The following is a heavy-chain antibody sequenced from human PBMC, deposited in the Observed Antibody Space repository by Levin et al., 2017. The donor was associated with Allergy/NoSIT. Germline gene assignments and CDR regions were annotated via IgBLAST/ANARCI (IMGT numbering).Heavy chain of an antibody. Sequence: GGSLRLSCKASGSTFTNYIIHWVRQAPGQALEWMGWINAGNGNTKYSQKFQGRVSITRDTSASTAYMELSSLTSEDTAVYYCARGSFRAVEGYWGQGTLVTVSS. D-gene: IGHD3-10*01. CDR2: INAGNGNT. V-gene: IGHV1-3*01. CDR1: GSTFTNYI. J-gene: IGHJ4*02. CDR3: ARGSFRAVEGY.